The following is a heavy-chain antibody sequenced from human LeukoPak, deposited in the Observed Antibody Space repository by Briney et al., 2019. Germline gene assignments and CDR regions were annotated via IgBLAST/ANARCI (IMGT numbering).Heavy chain of an antibody. V-gene: IGHV4-39*01. CDR3: ARHIGGWLYYFDY. D-gene: IGHD6-19*01. CDR1: GGSISSSSYY. Sequence: SETLSLTCTVSGGSISSSSYYWGWIRQPPGKGLEWIGSIYYSGSTYYNPSLKSRVTKSVDTSKNQFSLKLSSVTAADTAVYYCARHIGGWLYYFDYWGQGTLVTVSS. J-gene: IGHJ4*02. CDR2: IYYSGST.